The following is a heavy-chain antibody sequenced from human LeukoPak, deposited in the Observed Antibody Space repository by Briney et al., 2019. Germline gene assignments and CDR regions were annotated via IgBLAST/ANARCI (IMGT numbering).Heavy chain of an antibody. J-gene: IGHJ4*02. CDR3: ARELWGGNDY. CDR2: IWSTGTSA. CDR1: GYTFRDHG. V-gene: IGHV3-33*01. D-gene: IGHD3-16*01. Sequence: GGSLRLSCVASGYTFRDHGMHWVRQAPGKGLEWVTMIWSTGTSAFYADSVRGRFTISRDNFKNTLYLQMNNLRVDDTGTYYCARELWGGNDYWGQGTLVTVSP.